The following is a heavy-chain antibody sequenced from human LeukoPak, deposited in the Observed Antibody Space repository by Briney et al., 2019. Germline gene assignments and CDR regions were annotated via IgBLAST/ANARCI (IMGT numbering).Heavy chain of an antibody. CDR1: GFTVSSNY. D-gene: IGHD3-10*02. Sequence: GGSLRLSCAASGFTVSSNYMSWVRQAPGKGLEWVSVIYSGGSTYYADSVKGRFTISRHNAKKTLFLHINSLRVEDTAVYYCARDESNVPGASRSHVYWGPGTLVTVSS. CDR3: ARDESNVPGASRSHVY. V-gene: IGHV3-53*01. J-gene: IGHJ4*02. CDR2: IYSGGST.